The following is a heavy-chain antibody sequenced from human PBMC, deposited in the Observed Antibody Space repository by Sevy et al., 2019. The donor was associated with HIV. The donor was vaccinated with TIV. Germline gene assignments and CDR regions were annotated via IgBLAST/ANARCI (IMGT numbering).Heavy chain of an antibody. CDR2: ISGSGTRT. Sequence: GGSLRLSCAVSGFSFDSYGMTWVRQAPGKGLEWVSGISGSGTRTYYADSVKGRFSISRDNSKNNLYLQMNSLRSEDTAIYYCGKGGGGHYDPDEIGYYFYYYNMDVWGKGTTVTVSS. CDR3: GKGGGGHYDPDEIGYYFYYYNMDV. J-gene: IGHJ6*03. CDR1: GFSFDSYG. D-gene: IGHD3-22*01. V-gene: IGHV3-23*01.